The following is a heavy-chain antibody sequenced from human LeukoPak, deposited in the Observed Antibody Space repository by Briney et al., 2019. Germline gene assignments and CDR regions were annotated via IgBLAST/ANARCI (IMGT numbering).Heavy chain of an antibody. V-gene: IGHV1-8*02. CDR2: MNPNSGTT. Sequence: ASVKVSCKASGYTFTNYDINWVRQATGQGLEWMGWMNPNSGTTGYAQKFLGRVTMTTDTSTSTAYMELRSLRSDDTAVYYCAREERYCSSTSCYAFDIWGQGTMVTVSS. CDR3: AREERYCSSTSCYAFDI. J-gene: IGHJ3*02. D-gene: IGHD2-2*01. CDR1: GYTFTNYD.